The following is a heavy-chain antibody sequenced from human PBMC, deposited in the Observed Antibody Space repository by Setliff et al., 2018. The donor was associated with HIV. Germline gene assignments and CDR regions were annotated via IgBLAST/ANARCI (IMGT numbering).Heavy chain of an antibody. Sequence: KPSETLSLTCTVSGGSFSSSTYSWGWIRQPPGMGLEWIGSIHSSGTTYYNPSLKSRVAISVDTSRSQFSLKLRSVTAADTAVYYCARHKTNYDFYAFDVWGQGTMVTV. J-gene: IGHJ3*01. V-gene: IGHV4-39*01. CDR2: IHSSGTT. CDR1: GGSFSSSTYS. CDR3: ARHKTNYDFYAFDV. D-gene: IGHD3-3*01.